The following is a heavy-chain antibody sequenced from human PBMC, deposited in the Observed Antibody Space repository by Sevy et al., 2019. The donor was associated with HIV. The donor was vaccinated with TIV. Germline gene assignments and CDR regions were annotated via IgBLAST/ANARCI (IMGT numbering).Heavy chain of an antibody. Sequence: GGSLRLSCAASGFTFSNYGMHWVRQAPGKGLEWVAVIWNDGSNNDYADSVKGRFTISRDNSKNTLYLKMNSLRVEDTAVSFGARGSDFNDRSAKRDFDYWGQGTLVTVSS. D-gene: IGHD3-22*01. CDR3: ARGSDFNDRSAKRDFDY. CDR2: IWNDGSNN. J-gene: IGHJ4*02. CDR1: GFTFSNYG. V-gene: IGHV3-33*01.